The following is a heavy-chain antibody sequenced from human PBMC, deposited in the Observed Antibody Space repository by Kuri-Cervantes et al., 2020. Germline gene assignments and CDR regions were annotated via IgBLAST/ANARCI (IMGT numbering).Heavy chain of an antibody. CDR1: GFTFSSYA. Sequence: GGSLRLSCAASGFTFSSYAMHWVRQAPGKGLEWVAVIWYDGSNKYYADSVKGRFTISRDNSKNTLYLQMNSLRVEDTAVYYCARGRLVIPAEYYFDYWGQGTLVTVSS. CDR2: IWYDGSNK. CDR3: ARGRLVIPAEYYFDY. D-gene: IGHD2-2*01. V-gene: IGHV3-33*08. J-gene: IGHJ4*02.